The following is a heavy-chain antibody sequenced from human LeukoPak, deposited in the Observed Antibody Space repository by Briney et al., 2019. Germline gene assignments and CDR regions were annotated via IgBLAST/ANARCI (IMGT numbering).Heavy chain of an antibody. CDR1: GFTFSSYA. J-gene: IGHJ4*02. D-gene: IGHD1-26*01. Sequence: GGSLTLSCAASGFTFSSYAMHWVRQAPGKGLEWVAVISHDGSNKYYADSVKGRFPISRDNSKNTLYLQMSSLRVQDTAVYYWARDVGHNGKVGATVDWGQGTLVTVSS. CDR2: ISHDGSNK. V-gene: IGHV3-30*04. CDR3: ARDVGHNGKVGATVD.